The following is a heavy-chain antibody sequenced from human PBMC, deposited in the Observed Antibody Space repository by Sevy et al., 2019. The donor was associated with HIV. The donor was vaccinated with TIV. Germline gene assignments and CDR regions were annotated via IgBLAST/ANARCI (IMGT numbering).Heavy chain of an antibody. CDR1: GFTFSSYG. CDR2: ISYDGSNK. J-gene: IGHJ4*02. Sequence: GESLKISCAASGFTFSSYGMHWVRQAPGKGLEWVAVISYDGSNKYYADSVKGRFTISRDNSKNTLYLQMNSLSAEDTAVYYCAKDHNEEVIIYYFGYWGQGTLVTVSS. CDR3: AKDHNEEVIIYYFGY. V-gene: IGHV3-30*18. D-gene: IGHD3-3*01.